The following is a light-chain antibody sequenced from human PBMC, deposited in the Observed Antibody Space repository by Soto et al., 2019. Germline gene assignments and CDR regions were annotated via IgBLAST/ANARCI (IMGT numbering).Light chain of an antibody. CDR2: QDT. V-gene: IGLV3-1*01. J-gene: IGLJ2*01. CDR3: QAWDSSTVV. Sequence: SYELTQPPSVSVSPGQTASITCSGDKLGHKYTCWYQQKPGQSPVLVIYQDTKRPSGIPERFSGSNSGNTATLTISGTPAMDEADFYCQAWDSSTVVFGGGTKLTVI. CDR1: KLGHKY.